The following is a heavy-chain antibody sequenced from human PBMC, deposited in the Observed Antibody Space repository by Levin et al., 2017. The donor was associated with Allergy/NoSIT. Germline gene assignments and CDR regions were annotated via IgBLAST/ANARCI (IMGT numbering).Heavy chain of an antibody. V-gene: IGHV3-7*01. Sequence: PGGSLRLSCAASGFTFSNYWMSGVRQAPGKGLEGGADIKQEGSEKNYVDSVKGRFTISRDNAKNSLYLQMNSLRAEDTAVYYCARGLDTAMPPQHWGQGPVVTASA. CDR2: IKQEGSEK. D-gene: IGHD5-18*01. CDR1: GFTFSNYW. J-gene: IGHJ4*02. CDR3: ARGLDTAMPPQH.